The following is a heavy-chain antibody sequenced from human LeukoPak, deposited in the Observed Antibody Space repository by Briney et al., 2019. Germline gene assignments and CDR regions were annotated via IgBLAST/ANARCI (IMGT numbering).Heavy chain of an antibody. V-gene: IGHV3-23*01. CDR2: ISGSGGRT. CDR3: AKSSLVAPYDD. D-gene: IGHD2-15*01. J-gene: IGHJ4*02. Sequence: GGSLRLSCAASGFTFSSYGMHWVRQAPGKGLEWVSTISGSGGRTYYADSVKGRFTISRGNSKNTVYLQMNSLRVDDTAVFYCAKSSLVAPYDDWGQGTLVTVSS. CDR1: GFTFSSYG.